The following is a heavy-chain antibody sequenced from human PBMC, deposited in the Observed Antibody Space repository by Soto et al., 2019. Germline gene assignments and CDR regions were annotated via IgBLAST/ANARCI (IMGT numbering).Heavy chain of an antibody. CDR2: IKQDGSEK. CDR3: ARDVARSSSWYRSYNWFDP. CDR1: GFTFSSYW. J-gene: IGHJ5*02. Sequence: EVQLVESGGGLVQPGGSLRLSCAASGFTFSSYWMSWVRQAPGKGLEWVANIKQDGSEKYYVDSVKGRFTISRDNAKNSLYLQMNSLRAEDTAVYYCARDVARSSSWYRSYNWFDPWGQGTLVTVSS. V-gene: IGHV3-7*03. D-gene: IGHD6-13*01.